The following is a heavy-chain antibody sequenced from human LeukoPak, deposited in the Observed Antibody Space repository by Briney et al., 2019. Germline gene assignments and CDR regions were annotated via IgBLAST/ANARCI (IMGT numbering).Heavy chain of an antibody. CDR1: GFTFDDYG. Sequence: GGSLRLSYAASGFTFDDYGMSWVRQAPGKGLEWVSSIGASGGGTYYADSVKGRFTISRDDSKNTLYLQMSSLRAEDTAVYYCAKRHSDYFFDYWGQGTLVTVSS. CDR2: IGASGGGT. V-gene: IGHV3-23*01. D-gene: IGHD4-11*01. CDR3: AKRHSDYFFDY. J-gene: IGHJ4*02.